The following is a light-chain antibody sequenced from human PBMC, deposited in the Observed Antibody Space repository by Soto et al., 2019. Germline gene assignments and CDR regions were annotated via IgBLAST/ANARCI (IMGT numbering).Light chain of an antibody. Sequence: IQLTQSPSPLSASIGDRVTITCRASQDITTYLAWYQQKAGKAPKLLIYSASTLQSGVPSRFSGSGPGTDFTLTINSLQPEDVATYYCQQIKSYPYTFGQGTKLEI. CDR2: SAS. V-gene: IGKV1-9*01. J-gene: IGKJ2*01. CDR1: QDITTY. CDR3: QQIKSYPYT.